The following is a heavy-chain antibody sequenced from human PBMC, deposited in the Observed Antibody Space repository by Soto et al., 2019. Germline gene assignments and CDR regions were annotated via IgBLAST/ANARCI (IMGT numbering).Heavy chain of an antibody. CDR1: GFTFSNYA. J-gene: IGHJ4*02. CDR3: ARVFSAGKGSPPDY. V-gene: IGHV3-23*01. Sequence: EVRLLESGGGLVQPGGSLRLSCAASGFTFSNYAMTWVRQAPGKGLEWVSGLNGSGGSTSSADSVKGRFAISRDNSKNTLDLQMNSLSDWDTAVYYCARVFSAGKGSPPDYWGQGTLVTVSS. CDR2: LNGSGGST. D-gene: IGHD3-10*01.